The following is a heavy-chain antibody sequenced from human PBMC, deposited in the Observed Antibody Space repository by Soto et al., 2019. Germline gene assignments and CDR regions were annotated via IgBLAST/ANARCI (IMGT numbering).Heavy chain of an antibody. D-gene: IGHD6-13*01. V-gene: IGHV4-34*01. CDR2: INHSGST. CDR3: ARLGIAAAGHYYYYGMDV. J-gene: IGHJ6*01. CDR1: GGSFSGYY. Sequence: QVQLQQWGAGLLKPSETLSLTCAVYGGSFSGYYWSWIRQPPGKGLEWIGEINHSGSTNYNPSLMSRVTISVDTSKNQFSLKLSSVTAADTAVYYCARLGIAAAGHYYYYGMDVWGQGTTVTVSS.